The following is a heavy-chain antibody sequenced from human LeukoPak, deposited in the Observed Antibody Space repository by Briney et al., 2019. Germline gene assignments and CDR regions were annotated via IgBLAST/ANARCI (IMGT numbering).Heavy chain of an antibody. J-gene: IGHJ4*02. CDR3: TNFDY. CDR2: IKSKTEGETT. CDR1: GFTSSSAW. V-gene: IGHV3-15*01. Sequence: PGGSLRLSCAASGFTSSSAWMNWVRQAPGKGLEWVGHIKSKTEGETTDYAAPVKGRFTISRDDSRNTLYLQMNSLKTEDTAVYYCTNFDYWGQGTLVTVSS.